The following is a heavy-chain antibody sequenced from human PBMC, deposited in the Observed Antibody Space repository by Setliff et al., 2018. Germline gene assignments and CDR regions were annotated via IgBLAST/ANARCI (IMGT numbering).Heavy chain of an antibody. CDR1: GYTFISYD. V-gene: IGHV1-18*01. J-gene: IGHJ4*02. D-gene: IGHD3-22*01. CDR3: ARAPRYYYDNTGYRSFDY. Sequence: ASVKVSCKASGYTFISYDISWVRQAPGQGLEWMGWISIDDDKTKYAQKLQGRVTVTTDTSTSTVYMELRSLRSDDTAVYYCARAPRYYYDNTGYRSFDYWGQGTLVTVSS. CDR2: ISIDDDKT.